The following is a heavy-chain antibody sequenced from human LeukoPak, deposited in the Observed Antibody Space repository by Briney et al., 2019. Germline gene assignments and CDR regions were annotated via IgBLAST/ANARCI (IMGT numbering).Heavy chain of an antibody. V-gene: IGHV3-30*02. CDR1: GFAFSSFG. CDR3: AQGRGQYFDGLDS. D-gene: IGHD3-9*01. J-gene: IGHJ5*01. CDR2: IRYDGSNK. Sequence: GGSLRLSCAASGFAFSSFGMHWVRQAPGKGLQWVAFIRYDGSNKYYADSVRGRFTISRDNSNNTLYLQMNSLRPEDTAVYYCAQGRGQYFDGLDSWGQGTLVTVSS.